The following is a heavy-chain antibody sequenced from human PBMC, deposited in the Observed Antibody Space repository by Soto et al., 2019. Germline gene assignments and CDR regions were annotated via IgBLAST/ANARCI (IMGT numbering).Heavy chain of an antibody. CDR2: IYYSGST. V-gene: IGHV4-31*03. J-gene: IGHJ6*02. CDR3: ARERLGSYYYYGMDV. Sequence: QVQLQESGPGLVKPSQTLSLTCTVSGGSISSGGYYWSWIRQHPGKGLEWIGYIYYSGSTYYNPSLKSRVTISVDTSKNQFSLKLSSVTAADTAVYYCARERLGSYYYYGMDVWGQGTTVTVSS. D-gene: IGHD2-15*01. CDR1: GGSISSGGYY.